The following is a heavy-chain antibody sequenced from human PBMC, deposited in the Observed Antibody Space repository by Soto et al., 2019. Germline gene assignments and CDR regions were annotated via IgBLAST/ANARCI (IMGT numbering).Heavy chain of an antibody. CDR2: IRSKAYGGTT. CDR3: TRGVVATPPYYFDY. J-gene: IGHJ4*02. V-gene: IGHV3-49*04. Sequence: PGGSLRLSCTVSGFTFGDYAMSWVRQAPGKGLEWVGFIRSKAYGGTTEYAASVKGRFTISRDDSKSIAYLQMNSLKTEDTAVYYCTRGVVATPPYYFDYWGQGTLVTVSS. CDR1: GFTFGDYA. D-gene: IGHD5-12*01.